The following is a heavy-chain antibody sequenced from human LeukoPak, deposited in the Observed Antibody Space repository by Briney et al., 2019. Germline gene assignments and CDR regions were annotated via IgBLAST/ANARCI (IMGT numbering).Heavy chain of an antibody. V-gene: IGHV1-69*13. J-gene: IGHJ6*03. CDR2: IIPIFGTA. CDR1: GGTFSSYA. Sequence: ASVKVSCKASGGTFSSYAISWVRQAPGQGLEWMGGIIPIFGTANYAQKFQGRVTITADESTSTAYMELSSLRSEDTAVYYCARVTYSVAAADYCMDVWGKGTTVTVSS. CDR3: ARVTYSVAAADYCMDV. D-gene: IGHD6-13*01.